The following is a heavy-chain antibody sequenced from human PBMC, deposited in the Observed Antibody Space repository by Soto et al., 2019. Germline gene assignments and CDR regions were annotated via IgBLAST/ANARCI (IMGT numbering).Heavy chain of an antibody. V-gene: IGHV4-39*01. CDR3: ARQRRYYYDSSGYPDY. D-gene: IGHD3-22*01. J-gene: IGHJ4*02. CDR1: GGSTSSSTYY. Sequence: SETLSLTCSVSGGSTSSSTYYWGWIRQPPGKGLEWIGSVYYSESIFYNPSLKSRVTISVDTSKNQFSLRLSSVTAADTAVYYCARQRRYYYDSSGYPDYWGQGTLVTVSS. CDR2: VYYSESI.